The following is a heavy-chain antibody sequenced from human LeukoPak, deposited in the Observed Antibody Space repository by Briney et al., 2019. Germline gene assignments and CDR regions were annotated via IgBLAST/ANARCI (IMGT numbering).Heavy chain of an antibody. Sequence: GGSLRLSCAASGFTFSSYGMHWVRQAPGKGLEWVAVIWYDGSNKYYADSVKGRFTIPRDNSKNTLYLQMNSLRAEDTAVYYCARAGDSSSWYSQPFDYWGQGTLVTVSS. D-gene: IGHD6-13*01. V-gene: IGHV3-33*01. CDR2: IWYDGSNK. CDR1: GFTFSSYG. J-gene: IGHJ4*02. CDR3: ARAGDSSSWYSQPFDY.